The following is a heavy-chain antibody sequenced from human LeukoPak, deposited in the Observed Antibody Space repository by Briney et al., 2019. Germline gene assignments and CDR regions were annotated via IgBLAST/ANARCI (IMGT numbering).Heavy chain of an antibody. CDR2: INPGGTYA. CDR1: GFTFSDYY. Sequence: GGSLRLSCAASGFTFSDYYMSWIRQSPGKGLEWLSYINPGGTYANYADSVRGRFTISRDNAKNSLYLQMNNLRADDTAVYYCARAERRGGDYWGQGTLVTVSS. V-gene: IGHV3-11*05. CDR3: ARAERRGGDY. J-gene: IGHJ4*02. D-gene: IGHD1-26*01.